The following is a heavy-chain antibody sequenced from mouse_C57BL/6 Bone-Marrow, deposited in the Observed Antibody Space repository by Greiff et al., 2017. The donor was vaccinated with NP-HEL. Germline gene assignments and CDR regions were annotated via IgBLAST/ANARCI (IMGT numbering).Heavy chain of an antibody. D-gene: IGHD4-1*01. V-gene: IGHV14-4*01. CDR2: IDPENGDT. CDR1: GFNIKDDY. CDR3: TTVLTGSFDY. J-gene: IGHJ2*01. Sequence: EVKLQESGAELVRPGASVKLSCTASGFNIKDDYMHWVKQRPEQGLEWIGWIDPENGDTEYASKFQGKATITADTSSNTAYLQLSSLTSEDTAVYYCTTVLTGSFDYGGQGTTLTVSS.